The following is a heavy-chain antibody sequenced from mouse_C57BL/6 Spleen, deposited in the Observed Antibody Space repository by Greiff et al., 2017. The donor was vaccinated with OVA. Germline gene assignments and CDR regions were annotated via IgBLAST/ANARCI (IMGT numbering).Heavy chain of an antibody. V-gene: IGHV1-72*01. D-gene: IGHD2-14*01. CDR3: ASEVSYAMDY. CDR1: GYTFTSYW. Sequence: VKLQQPGAELVKPGASVKLSCKASGYTFTSYWMHWVKQRPGRGLEWIGRIDPNSGGTKYNEKFKSKATLTVDKPSSTAYMQLSSLTSEDSAVYYCASEVSYAMDYWGQGTSVTVSS. CDR2: IDPNSGGT. J-gene: IGHJ4*01.